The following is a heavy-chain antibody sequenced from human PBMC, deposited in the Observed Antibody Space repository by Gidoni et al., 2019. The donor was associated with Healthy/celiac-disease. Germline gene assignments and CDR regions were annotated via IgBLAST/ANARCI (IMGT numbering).Heavy chain of an antibody. V-gene: IGHV3-15*01. CDR1: GFTCSNAG. Sequence: EVQLVESGGGLVKPGGSLRLSCAASGFTCSNAGRSWVRQAPGKGLEWVGRIKSKTDGGTTDYAAPVKGRFTISRDDSKNTLYLQMNSLKTEDTAVYYCTTEFAGYFDWLLPTHWYFDLWGRGTLVTVSS. CDR3: TTEFAGYFDWLLPTHWYFDL. D-gene: IGHD3-9*01. J-gene: IGHJ2*01. CDR2: IKSKTDGGTT.